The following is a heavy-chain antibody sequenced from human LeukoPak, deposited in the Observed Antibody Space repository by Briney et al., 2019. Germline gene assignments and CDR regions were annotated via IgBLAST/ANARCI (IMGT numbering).Heavy chain of an antibody. J-gene: IGHJ5*02. V-gene: IGHV3-21*04. CDR3: AKDSYYYGYNWFDP. CDR1: S. Sequence: SMNWVRQXPGKGLEWVSSISSSSSYIYYADSVKGRFTISRDNSKNTLYLQMNSLRAEDTAVYYCAKDSYYYGYNWFDPWGQGTLVTVSS. D-gene: IGHD3-10*01. CDR2: ISSSSSYI.